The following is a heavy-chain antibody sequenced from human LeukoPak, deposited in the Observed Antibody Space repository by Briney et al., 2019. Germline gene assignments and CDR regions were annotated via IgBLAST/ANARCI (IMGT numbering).Heavy chain of an antibody. V-gene: IGHV3-48*01. CDR1: RFTFSSYS. D-gene: IGHD4-17*01. CDR3: ARDFGDYSYYYYMDV. CDR2: ISSSSSTI. J-gene: IGHJ6*03. Sequence: GGSLRLSCAVPRFTFSSYSMNWVRQAPGKGLEWVSYISSSSSTIYYADSVKGRFTISRDNAKNSLYLQMNSLRAEDTAVYYCARDFGDYSYYYYMDVWGKGTTVTVSS.